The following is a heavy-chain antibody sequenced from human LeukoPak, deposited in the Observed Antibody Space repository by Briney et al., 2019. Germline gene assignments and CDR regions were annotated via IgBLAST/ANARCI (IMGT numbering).Heavy chain of an antibody. CDR1: GASVSGSNYY. J-gene: IGHJ4*02. Sequence: SETLSLTCAVSGASVSGSNYYWGWIRQPPGKGLEWIGNIYSSGSAYYNPSLQGRVTISIDTSKNQFPLTLTSVTAADTAIYYCAKDMQYPGAGFDYWGQGPLVTVSS. D-gene: IGHD2-8*01. V-gene: IGHV4-39*06. CDR2: IYSSGSA. CDR3: AKDMQYPGAGFDY.